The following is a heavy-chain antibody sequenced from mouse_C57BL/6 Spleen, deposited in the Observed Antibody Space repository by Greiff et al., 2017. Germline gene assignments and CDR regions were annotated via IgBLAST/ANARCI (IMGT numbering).Heavy chain of an antibody. D-gene: IGHD2-5*01. CDR2: ISSGGSYT. Sequence: EVMLVESGGDLVKPGGSLKLSCAASGFTFSSYGMSWVRQTPDKRLEWVATISSGGSYTYYPDSVKGRFTISRDNAKNTLYLQMCSLKSEDTAMYYCARQYSNPWLAYWGQGTLVTVSA. CDR1: GFTFSSYG. CDR3: ARQYSNPWLAY. V-gene: IGHV5-6*01. J-gene: IGHJ3*01.